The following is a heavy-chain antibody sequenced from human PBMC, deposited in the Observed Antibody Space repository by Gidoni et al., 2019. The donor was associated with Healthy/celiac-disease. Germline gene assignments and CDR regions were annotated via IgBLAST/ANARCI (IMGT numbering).Heavy chain of an antibody. CDR2: ISSSSSYI. CDR3: ARDRDTSLHYYYYYGMDV. D-gene: IGHD2-2*01. CDR1: GFTFSSYS. V-gene: IGHV3-21*01. Sequence: EVQLVESGGGLVNPGGSLRLSCAASGFTFSSYSMNWVRQAPGKGLEWVSSISSSSSYIYYADSVKGRFTISRDNAKNSLYLQMNSLRAEDTAVYYCARDRDTSLHYYYYYGMDVWGQGTTVTVSS. J-gene: IGHJ6*02.